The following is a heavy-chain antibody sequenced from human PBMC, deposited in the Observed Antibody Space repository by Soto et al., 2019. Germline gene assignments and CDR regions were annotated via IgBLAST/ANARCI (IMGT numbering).Heavy chain of an antibody. D-gene: IGHD2-2*01. Sequence: EVQLLESGGGLVQPGGSLRLSCAASGFTFSSYAMSWVRQAPGKGLEWVSAISGSGGSTYYADSVKGRFTISRDNSKNTLFLQMNSLRAEDTAVYYCAKGRVVVPAAPLDYWGQGTLATVSS. J-gene: IGHJ4*02. CDR2: ISGSGGST. CDR1: GFTFSSYA. V-gene: IGHV3-23*01. CDR3: AKGRVVVPAAPLDY.